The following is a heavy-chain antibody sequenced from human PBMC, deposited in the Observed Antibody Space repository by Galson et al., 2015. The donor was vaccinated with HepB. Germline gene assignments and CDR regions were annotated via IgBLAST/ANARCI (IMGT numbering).Heavy chain of an antibody. Sequence: QSGAEVKKPGASVKVSCKASGYTFTSYAMHWVRQAPGQRLEWVGWINAGNGNTKYSQKFQGRVTITRDTSASTAYMELSSLRAEDTAVYYCARELSHYDILTGYSYYFDYWGQGTLVTVSS. D-gene: IGHD3-9*01. CDR2: INAGNGNT. J-gene: IGHJ4*02. V-gene: IGHV1-3*01. CDR3: ARELSHYDILTGYSYYFDY. CDR1: GYTFTSYA.